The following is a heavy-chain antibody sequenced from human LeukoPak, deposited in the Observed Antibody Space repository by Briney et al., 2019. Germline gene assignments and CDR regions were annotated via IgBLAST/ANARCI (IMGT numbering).Heavy chain of an antibody. V-gene: IGHV3-23*01. Sequence: GGSLRLSCATSGFPFSDFSMSWVRQAPGKGLEWISTTNPGGTSTYYAESVKGRLTISRDNSKNTLYLQMSSLRVEDTAVYYCAKQSYARSLGEGGPGTLVSVSS. CDR1: GFPFSDFS. CDR2: TNPGGTST. D-gene: IGHD2-8*01. CDR3: AKQSYARSLGE. J-gene: IGHJ4*02.